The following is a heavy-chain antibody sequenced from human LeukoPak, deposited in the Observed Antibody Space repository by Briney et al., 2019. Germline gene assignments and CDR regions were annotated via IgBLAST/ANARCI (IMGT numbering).Heavy chain of an antibody. V-gene: IGHV5-10-1*01. CDR1: GSNFTNYW. J-gene: IGHJ4*02. D-gene: IGHD3-9*01. CDR2: IDPSNSYT. CDR3: ARHADYHILTGFDY. Sequence: GASLVISCQGSGSNFTNYWISGGRQLPGKGLEWRGRIDPSNSYTNYSPPFQGHVTISADRSISTAYLQWNSLKASDTAMYYCARHADYHILTGFDYWGQGTLVTVSS.